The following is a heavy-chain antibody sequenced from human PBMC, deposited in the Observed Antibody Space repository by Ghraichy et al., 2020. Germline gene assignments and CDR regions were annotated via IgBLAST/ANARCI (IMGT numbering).Heavy chain of an antibody. CDR3: AKDMQGYYQPVDV. Sequence: VSTISGAAISIYYADSVKGRFTISRDNSRNTLYLQMDSLRAEDTAVYYCAKDMQGYYQPVDVWGKG. J-gene: IGHJ6*03. D-gene: IGHD3-22*01. CDR2: ISGAAISI. V-gene: IGHV3-23*01.